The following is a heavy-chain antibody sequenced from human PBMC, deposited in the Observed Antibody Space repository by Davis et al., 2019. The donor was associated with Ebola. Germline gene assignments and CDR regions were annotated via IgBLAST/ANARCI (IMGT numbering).Heavy chain of an antibody. CDR1: GGSVNSSPYY. D-gene: IGHD6-13*01. CDR2: IYYTGGT. CDR3: ARRGYSSLGY. V-gene: IGHV4-39*01. Sequence: MPSETLSLTCNVSGGSVNSSPYYWGWVRQPPGKGLEWLGCIYYTGGTHYNPSLNSRVTMSIDTSKNQFSLKLTSVTAADTAVYYCARRGYSSLGYWGQGTLVTVSS. J-gene: IGHJ4*02.